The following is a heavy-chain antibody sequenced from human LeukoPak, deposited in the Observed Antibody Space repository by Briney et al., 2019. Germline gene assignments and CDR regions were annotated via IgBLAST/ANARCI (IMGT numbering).Heavy chain of an antibody. V-gene: IGHV1-18*01. D-gene: IGHD3-16*02. CDR2: ISAYNGNT. Sequence: ASVKVSCKASGYTFTSYGISWVRQAPGQGLEWMGWISAYNGNTNYAQKLQGRVTMTTDTSTSTAYMELRSLRSDDTAVYYCARDSHGSLRELSTGIDYWGQGTLVTVSS. CDR3: ARDSHGSLRELSTGIDY. J-gene: IGHJ4*02. CDR1: GYTFTSYG.